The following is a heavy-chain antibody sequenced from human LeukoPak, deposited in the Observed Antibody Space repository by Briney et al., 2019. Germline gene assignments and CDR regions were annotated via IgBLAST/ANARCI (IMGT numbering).Heavy chain of an antibody. Sequence: GSLRLSCAASGFTFSSYWMSWVRQAPGKGLEWIGEINHSGSTNYNPSLKSRVTISVDTSKNQFSLKLNSVTAADTAVYYCAKSNGYGLVDIWGQGTMVTVSS. V-gene: IGHV4-34*08. D-gene: IGHD3-10*01. CDR3: AKSNGYGLVDI. CDR1: GFTFSSYW. CDR2: INHSGST. J-gene: IGHJ3*02.